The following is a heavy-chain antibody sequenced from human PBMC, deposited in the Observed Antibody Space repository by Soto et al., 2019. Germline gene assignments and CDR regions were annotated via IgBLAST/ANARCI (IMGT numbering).Heavy chain of an antibody. CDR3: VRGVLS. D-gene: IGHD3-10*01. CDR1: GGSISSGGYY. Sequence: QVQLQESGPGLVKASQTLSLTCNVSGGSISSGGYYWTWIRQHPGKGLEWIGNIHHSGSTFYNPSLXSXXSISVDTSKNQFSLKLSSVTAADTAVYFCVRGVLSWGQGPLVTVSS. V-gene: IGHV4-31*03. CDR2: IHHSGST. J-gene: IGHJ1*01.